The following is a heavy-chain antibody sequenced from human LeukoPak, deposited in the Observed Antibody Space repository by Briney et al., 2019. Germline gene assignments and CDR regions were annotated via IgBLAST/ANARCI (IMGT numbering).Heavy chain of an antibody. V-gene: IGHV3-23*01. Sequence: PGGSLRLSCAASGFTFSSYAMRWVRQAPGKGLEWVSSISGSGGSTYYADSVKGRLTISRDNSKNTLYLQMNSLRAEDTAVYYCAKDWDYYGSGSYSDYWGQGTLVTVSS. J-gene: IGHJ4*02. CDR2: ISGSGGST. D-gene: IGHD3-10*01. CDR3: AKDWDYYGSGSYSDY. CDR1: GFTFSSYA.